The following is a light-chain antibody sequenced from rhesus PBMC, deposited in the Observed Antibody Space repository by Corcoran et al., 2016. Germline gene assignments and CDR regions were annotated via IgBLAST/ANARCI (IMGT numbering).Light chain of an antibody. CDR2: YAS. Sequence: DIQMTQSPSSLSASVGDRVTITCRASQGINNYLSWYQQKPGKAPKPLIYYASNLETGVPSRFSGSRSGTDYTLTIRRLQPENIATYHCQQYNNSPLTFGGGTKVEIK. J-gene: IGKJ4*01. CDR1: QGINNY. CDR3: QQYNNSPLT. V-gene: IGKV1-66*01.